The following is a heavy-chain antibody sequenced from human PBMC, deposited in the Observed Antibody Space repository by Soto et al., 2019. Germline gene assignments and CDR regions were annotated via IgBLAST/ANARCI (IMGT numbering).Heavy chain of an antibody. Sequence: QVQLQESGPGPVKPSETLSLTCTVSGGSISSYYWSWIRQPPGKGLEWIGYIYYSGSTNYNPSLKSRVTISVDTSKNQFSLKLSSVTAADTAVYYCARGGRIAVAGDLGYWGQGTLVTVSS. J-gene: IGHJ4*02. CDR1: GGSISSYY. D-gene: IGHD6-19*01. CDR3: ARGGRIAVAGDLGY. CDR2: IYYSGST. V-gene: IGHV4-59*01.